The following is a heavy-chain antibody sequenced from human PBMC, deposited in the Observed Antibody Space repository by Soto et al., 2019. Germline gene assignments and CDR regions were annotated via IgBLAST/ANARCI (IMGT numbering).Heavy chain of an antibody. CDR2: INPNSGGT. Sequence: EASVKVSCKASGYTFTGYYMHWVRQAPGQGLEWMGWINPNSGGTNYAQKFQGRVTMTRDTSISTAYMELSRLRSDDTAVYYCARGRIIVALYYYGMDVWGQGTTVTAP. CDR3: ARGRIIVALYYYGMDV. D-gene: IGHD5-12*01. CDR1: GYTFTGYY. J-gene: IGHJ6*02. V-gene: IGHV1-2*02.